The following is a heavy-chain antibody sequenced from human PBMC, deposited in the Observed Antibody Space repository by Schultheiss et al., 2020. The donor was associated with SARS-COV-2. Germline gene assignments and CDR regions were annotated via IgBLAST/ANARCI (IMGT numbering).Heavy chain of an antibody. J-gene: IGHJ4*02. V-gene: IGHV3-11*04. CDR2: ISGSGGST. CDR3: ARMYYYDSSGYLDY. Sequence: GGSLRLSCAASGFTFSDYYMSWVRQAPGKGLEWVSAISGSGGSTYYADSVKGRFTISRDNAKNSLYLQMNSLRAEDTAVYYCARMYYYDSSGYLDYWGQGTLVTVSS. CDR1: GFTFSDYY. D-gene: IGHD3-22*01.